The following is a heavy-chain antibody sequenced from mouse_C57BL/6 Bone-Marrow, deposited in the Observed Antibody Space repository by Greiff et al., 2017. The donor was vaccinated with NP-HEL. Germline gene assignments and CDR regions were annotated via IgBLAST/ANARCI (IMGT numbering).Heavy chain of an antibody. Sequence: VQLQQSGAELVRPGASVKLSCTASGFNIKDDYMHWVKQRPEQGLAWIGWIDPENGDTEYASKFQGQATITADTSSNTAYLQLSSLTSEDTAVYYCTTPYYYGSSYAGDYWGQGTTLTVSS. J-gene: IGHJ2*01. CDR2: IDPENGDT. D-gene: IGHD1-1*01. CDR1: GFNIKDDY. CDR3: TTPYYYGSSYAGDY. V-gene: IGHV14-4*01.